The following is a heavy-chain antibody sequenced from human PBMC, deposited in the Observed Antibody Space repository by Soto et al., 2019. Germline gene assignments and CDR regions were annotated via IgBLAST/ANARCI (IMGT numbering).Heavy chain of an antibody. V-gene: IGHV4-31*03. CDR3: ARVGCRGGGCYGGFDP. D-gene: IGHD2-15*01. Sequence: QVQLQESGPGLVKPSQTVSLTCTVSGGSISSGGFYWSWIRQHPGKALEWIGYISYSGGTSYNPSLTSRVTVSVDASTNKFSLKLGSVSAADTAVYYCARVGCRGGGCYGGFDPWGQGTLVTVSS. CDR2: ISYSGGT. J-gene: IGHJ5*02. CDR1: GGSISSGGFY.